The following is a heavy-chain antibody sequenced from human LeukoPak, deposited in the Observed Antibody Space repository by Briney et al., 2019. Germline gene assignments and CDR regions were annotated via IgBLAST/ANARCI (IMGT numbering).Heavy chain of an antibody. V-gene: IGHV3-30*02. CDR3: AEGDGGATNY. CDR2: IRYDGSNK. CDR1: GFTLSSYG. Sequence: GGSLRLSCAASGFTLSSYGMHWVRQAPGKGLEWVAFIRYDGSNKYYADSVKGRFTISRDNSKNTLYLQMNSLRAEDTAVYYCAEGDGGATNYWGQGTLVTVSS. J-gene: IGHJ4*02. D-gene: IGHD3-16*01.